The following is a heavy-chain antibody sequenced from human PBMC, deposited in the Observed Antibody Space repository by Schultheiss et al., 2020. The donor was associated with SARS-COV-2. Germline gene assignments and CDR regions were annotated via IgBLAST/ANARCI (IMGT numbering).Heavy chain of an antibody. V-gene: IGHV3-30*18. J-gene: IGHJ4*02. Sequence: GGSLRLSCAASGFTFSSYGMHWVRQAPGKGLEWVAVISYDGSNKYYADSVKGRFTISRDNSKNTLYLQMNSLRAEDTAVYYCAKHQGSGWYHGDHWGQGTLVTVSS. CDR1: GFTFSSYG. D-gene: IGHD6-19*01. CDR3: AKHQGSGWYHGDH. CDR2: ISYDGSNK.